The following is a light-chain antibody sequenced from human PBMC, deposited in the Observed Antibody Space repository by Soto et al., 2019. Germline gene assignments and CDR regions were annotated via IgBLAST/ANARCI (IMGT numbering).Light chain of an antibody. CDR2: NNN. CDR3: AAWDDSLNGQGV. Sequence: QSVLTQPPSASGTPGQRVTISCSGSRSNIGSNTVNWYQQLPGTAPKLLIYNNNQRPSGVPDRFSGSKSGTSASLAISGLQSEDEADYYCAAWDDSLNGQGVFGGGTQLTVL. CDR1: RSNIGSNT. J-gene: IGLJ2*01. V-gene: IGLV1-44*01.